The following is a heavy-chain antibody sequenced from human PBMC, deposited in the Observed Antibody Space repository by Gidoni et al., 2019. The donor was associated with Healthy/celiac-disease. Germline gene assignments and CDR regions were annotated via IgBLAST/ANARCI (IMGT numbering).Heavy chain of an antibody. CDR1: GYTFTSYY. J-gene: IGHJ4*02. Sequence: QVQLVQSGAEVKKPGASVKVSCKASGYTFTSYYMHWVRQAPGQGLEWMGIINPSGGSTSYGQKFQGRVTMTRDTSTSTVYMELSSLRSEDTAVYYCARDGGRYYGSGSYYLYWGQGTLVTVSS. CDR3: ARDGGRYYGSGSYYLY. CDR2: INPSGGST. D-gene: IGHD3-10*01. V-gene: IGHV1-46*01.